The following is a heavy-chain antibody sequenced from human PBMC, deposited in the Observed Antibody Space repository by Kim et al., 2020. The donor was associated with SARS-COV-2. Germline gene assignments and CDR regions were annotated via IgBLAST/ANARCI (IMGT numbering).Heavy chain of an antibody. D-gene: IGHD3-22*01. CDR2: IYHSGST. CDR3: ARVVGDYYDSSGYYASHWFDP. Sequence: SETLSLTCTVSGYSISSGYYWGWIRQPPGKGLEWIGSIYHSGSTYYNPSLKSRVTISVDTSKNQFSLKLSSVTAADTAVYYCARVVGDYYDSSGYYASHWFDPWGQGTLVTVSS. CDR1: GYSISSGYY. J-gene: IGHJ5*02. V-gene: IGHV4-38-2*02.